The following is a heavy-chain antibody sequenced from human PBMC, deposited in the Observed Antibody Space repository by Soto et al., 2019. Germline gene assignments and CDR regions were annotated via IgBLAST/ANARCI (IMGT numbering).Heavy chain of an antibody. J-gene: IGHJ6*02. CDR2: IYSGGST. Sequence: GGSLRLSCAASGFTVSSNYMSWVRQAPGKGLEWVSVIYSGGSTYYADSVKGRFTISRDNSKNTLYLQMNSLRAEDTAVYYCARSGLGDYYGMDVWGQGTTVTVSS. CDR3: ARSGLGDYYGMDV. D-gene: IGHD3-10*01. V-gene: IGHV3-53*01. CDR1: GFTVSSNY.